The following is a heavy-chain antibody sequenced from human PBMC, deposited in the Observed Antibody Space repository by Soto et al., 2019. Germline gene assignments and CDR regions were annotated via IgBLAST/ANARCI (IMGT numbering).Heavy chain of an antibody. CDR3: AKALGSSWYIIDAFDI. CDR1: GFTFSSYA. CDR2: ISGSGGST. Sequence: EVQLLESGGGLVQPGGSLRLSCAASGFTFSSYAMSWVRQAPGKGLEWVSAISGSGGSTYYADSVKGRFTISRDNSKNSLYLQMNSLRAEDTAVYYCAKALGSSWYIIDAFDIWGQGTMGTVSS. V-gene: IGHV3-23*01. J-gene: IGHJ3*02. D-gene: IGHD6-13*01.